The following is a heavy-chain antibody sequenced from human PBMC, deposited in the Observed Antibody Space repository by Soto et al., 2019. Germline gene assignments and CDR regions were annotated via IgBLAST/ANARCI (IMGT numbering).Heavy chain of an antibody. Sequence: SGPTLVNPTQTLTLTCTFSGFSLNTTAVGVGWIRQPPGKALEWLALIYWDDDKRYSPSLKDRLAISKDTSRNQVVLTITNMDPGDTATYFCAHAGDYDLLTFDHWGPGTLVTDSS. CDR1: GFSLNTTAVG. CDR2: IYWDDDK. J-gene: IGHJ4*02. D-gene: IGHD4-17*01. CDR3: AHAGDYDLLTFDH. V-gene: IGHV2-5*02.